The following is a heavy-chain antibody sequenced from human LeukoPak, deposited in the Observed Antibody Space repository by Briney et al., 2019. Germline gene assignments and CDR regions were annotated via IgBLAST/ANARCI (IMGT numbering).Heavy chain of an antibody. V-gene: IGHV1-2*02. Sequence: ASVKVSCKASGYTFTGYYMHWVRQAPGQGLEWMGWINPNSGGTNYAQKFQGRVTMTRDRTISTAYMELSRLRCDDTAVYYCAREVGFGNQYNWFDPWGQGTLVTVSS. CDR2: INPNSGGT. CDR1: GYTFTGYY. J-gene: IGHJ5*02. CDR3: AREVGFGNQYNWFDP. D-gene: IGHD3-10*01.